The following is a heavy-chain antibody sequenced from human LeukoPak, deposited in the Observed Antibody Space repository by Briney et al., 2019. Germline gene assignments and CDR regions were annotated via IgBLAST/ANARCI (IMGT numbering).Heavy chain of an antibody. CDR1: GGSISSYY. V-gene: IGHV4-59*01. Sequence: SETLSLTCTVSGGSISSYYWSWIRQPPGKGLEWIGYIYYSGSTNYNPSLKSRVTISVDTSKNQFSLKLSSVTAADTAVYYCARSRSGYYPWGRGTLVTVSS. CDR2: IYYSGST. CDR3: ARSRSGYYP. D-gene: IGHD3-22*01. J-gene: IGHJ5*02.